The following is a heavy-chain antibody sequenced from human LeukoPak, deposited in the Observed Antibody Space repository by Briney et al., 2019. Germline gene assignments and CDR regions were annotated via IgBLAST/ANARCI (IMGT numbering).Heavy chain of an antibody. Sequence: GGSLRLSCAASGFTFSSYSMYWVRQAPGKGLEWVSSISSSSSYIYYADSVKGRFTISRDNAKNSLYLQMNSLRAEDTAVYYCARPGLPYYFDYWGQGTLVTVSS. CDR3: ARPGLPYYFDY. CDR1: GFTFSSYS. J-gene: IGHJ4*02. V-gene: IGHV3-21*01. CDR2: ISSSSSYI.